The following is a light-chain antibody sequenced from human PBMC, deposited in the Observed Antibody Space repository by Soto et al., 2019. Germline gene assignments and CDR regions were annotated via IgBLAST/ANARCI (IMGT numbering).Light chain of an antibody. Sequence: DNQISQSSSSLSASVGDRVTITCQASQNINNYLNWYQQKPGRAPKLLIYDASNLEAGVPSRFRGSGSGTDFTFTISRLQPEDIATYYCQQYENLPTFGQGTRLEIK. J-gene: IGKJ5*01. CDR1: QNINNY. CDR3: QQYENLPT. V-gene: IGKV1-33*01. CDR2: DAS.